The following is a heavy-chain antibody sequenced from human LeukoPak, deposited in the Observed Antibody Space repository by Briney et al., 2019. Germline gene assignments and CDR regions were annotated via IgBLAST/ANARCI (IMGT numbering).Heavy chain of an antibody. CDR1: GFTFSNYC. D-gene: IGHD6-19*01. CDR3: ARDRDSSDYSCYFDY. Sequence: PGGSLRLSCAASGFTFSNYCMNWVRQAPGKGLEWVSSISSSSNYIYYADSVKGRFTISRDNSKNTLYLQMNSLRAEDTAVYYCARDRDSSDYSCYFDYWGQGTLVTVSS. J-gene: IGHJ4*02. CDR2: ISSSSNYI. V-gene: IGHV3-21*01.